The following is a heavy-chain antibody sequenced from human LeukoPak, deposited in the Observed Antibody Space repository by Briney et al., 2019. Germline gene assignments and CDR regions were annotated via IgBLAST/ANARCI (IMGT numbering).Heavy chain of an antibody. CDR1: GGSFSGYY. V-gene: IGHV4-34*01. D-gene: IGHD2-2*02. CDR2: INHSGST. Sequence: SETLSLTCAVYGGSFSGYYWSWIRQPPGKGLEWIGEINHSGSTNYNPSLKSRVTISVDTSKNQFSLKLSSVTAADTAVYYCARGTCSSTSCYMWYFDLWGQGTLVTVSS. J-gene: IGHJ2*01. CDR3: ARGTCSSTSCYMWYFDL.